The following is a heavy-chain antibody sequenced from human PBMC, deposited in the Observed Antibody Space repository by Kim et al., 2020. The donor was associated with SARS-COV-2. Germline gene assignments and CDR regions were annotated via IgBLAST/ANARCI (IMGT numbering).Heavy chain of an antibody. CDR2: IYYSGST. Sequence: SETLSLTCTVSGGSISSSSYYWGWIRQPPGKGLEWIGSIYYSGSTYYNPSLKSRVTISVDTSKNQFSLKLSSVTAADTAVYYCARFPVDTAMVTFNYYYGMDVWGQGTTVTVSS. V-gene: IGHV4-39*07. D-gene: IGHD5-18*01. CDR1: GGSISSSSYY. CDR3: ARFPVDTAMVTFNYYYGMDV. J-gene: IGHJ6*02.